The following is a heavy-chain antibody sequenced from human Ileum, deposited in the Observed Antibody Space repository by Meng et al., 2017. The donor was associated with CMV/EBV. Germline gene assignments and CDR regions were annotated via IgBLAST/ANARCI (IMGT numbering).Heavy chain of an antibody. J-gene: IGHJ4*02. CDR3: ARGLASDWNDVGYFDS. CDR1: GYTFISYG. CDR2: ISTYNGRT. D-gene: IGHD1-1*01. Sequence: ASVNVSCKASGYTFISYGISWVRQAPGQGLEWMGWISTYNGRTNYAQKVQGRVTMTTDTSTRTAYVELTSLTSDDTAVYYCARGLASDWNDVGYFDSWGQGTLVTVSS. V-gene: IGHV1-18*01.